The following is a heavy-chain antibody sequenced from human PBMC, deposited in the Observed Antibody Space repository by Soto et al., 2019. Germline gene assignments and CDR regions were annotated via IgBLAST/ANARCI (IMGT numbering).Heavy chain of an antibody. J-gene: IGHJ4*02. V-gene: IGHV4-4*07. CDR2: IYSSGST. D-gene: IGHD3-3*01. CDR1: DGSINSHF. CDR3: DRDNLWSGYYPFVDY. Sequence: SETLSLTCSVSDGSINSHFWSWIRQPAGKRLEWIGRIYSSGSTIYNPSLKSRVTMSVDTSKNQFSLKLRSVTAADTAVYYCDRDNLWSGYYPFVDYWGQGTLVTVSS.